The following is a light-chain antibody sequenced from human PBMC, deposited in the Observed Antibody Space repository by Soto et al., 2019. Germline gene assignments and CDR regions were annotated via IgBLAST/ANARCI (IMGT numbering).Light chain of an antibody. CDR3: QQYCSSLPGT. V-gene: IGKV3-20*01. CDR2: ASS. Sequence: EIGLTQAPGTLSLSPGERATLFCSASLSLTNNYLAWYQQKPGQALRLLIYASSSSATVIPDRFSGSGSETDFTLTISRLEPEEFAGYYCQQYCSSLPGTFGGGNNVESK. CDR1: LSLTNNY. J-gene: IGKJ4*01.